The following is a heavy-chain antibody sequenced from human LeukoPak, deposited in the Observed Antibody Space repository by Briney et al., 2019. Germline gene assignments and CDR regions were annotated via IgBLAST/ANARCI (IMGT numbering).Heavy chain of an antibody. CDR2: IIPILGIA. D-gene: IGHD1-26*01. CDR3: AREGPSLGATIGFDY. J-gene: IGHJ4*02. V-gene: IGHV1-69*04. CDR1: GGTFSSYA. Sequence: ASVKVSCKASGGTFSSYAISWVRQAPGQGLEWMGRIIPILGIANYAQKFQGRVTITADKSTSTAYMELSSLRSEDTAAYYCAREGPSLGATIGFDYWGQGTLVTVSS.